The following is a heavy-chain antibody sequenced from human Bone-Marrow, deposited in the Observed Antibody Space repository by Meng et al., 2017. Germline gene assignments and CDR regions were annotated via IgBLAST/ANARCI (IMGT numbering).Heavy chain of an antibody. Sequence: SGPTLVKPTQTLTLTCTFSGFSLSTSGVGVGWIRQPPGKALEWLALIYWNDDKRYSPALKSRLTITKDTYKNQVVLTMTNMDPVDTATYYCAHRGYGSGSYGPYYYYGMDVWGQGTTVTVSS. J-gene: IGHJ6*02. D-gene: IGHD3-10*01. V-gene: IGHV2-5*01. CDR3: AHRGYGSGSYGPYYYYGMDV. CDR2: IYWNDDK. CDR1: GFSLSTSGVG.